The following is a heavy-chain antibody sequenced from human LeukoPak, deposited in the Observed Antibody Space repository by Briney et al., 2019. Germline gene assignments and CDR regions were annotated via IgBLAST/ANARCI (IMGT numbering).Heavy chain of an antibody. Sequence: ASVKVSCKASGYTFTGYYMHWVRQAPGQGLEWMGWINPNSGGTNYAQKFQGRVTMTRDTSISTAYMELSRLRSDDTAVYYCARASPIIAVAGTIPDAFDIWGQGTMVTVSS. V-gene: IGHV1-2*02. CDR3: ARASPIIAVAGTIPDAFDI. CDR2: INPNSGGT. CDR1: GYTFTGYY. D-gene: IGHD6-19*01. J-gene: IGHJ3*02.